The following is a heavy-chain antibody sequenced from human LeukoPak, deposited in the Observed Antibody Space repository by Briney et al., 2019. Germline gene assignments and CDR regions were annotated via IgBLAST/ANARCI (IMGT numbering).Heavy chain of an antibody. CDR1: GFTFGDYA. Sequence: GGSLRLSCTASGFTFGDYAMSWVRQAPGKGLEWVSFIRSKAYGGTTEYAASVKGRFTISRDDSKSIAYLQMNSLKTEDTAVYYCTRDLQYYDILTGYYGIDYWGQGTLVTVSS. CDR2: IRSKAYGGTT. D-gene: IGHD3-9*01. J-gene: IGHJ4*02. V-gene: IGHV3-49*04. CDR3: TRDLQYYDILTGYYGIDY.